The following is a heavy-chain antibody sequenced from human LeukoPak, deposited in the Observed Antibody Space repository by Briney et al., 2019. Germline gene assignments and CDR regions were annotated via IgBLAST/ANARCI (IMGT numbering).Heavy chain of an antibody. Sequence: GSLRLSCEVGGFTHSGYWMSWLRQAPWKGLEWVANINPYGSERYYVDSVKGRFTISRDNAKNSLFLQMNSLRVEDTAVYYCARVRATAGAWDFFDHWGQGTLVTVSS. J-gene: IGHJ4*02. V-gene: IGHV3-7*01. D-gene: IGHD5-12*01. CDR2: INPYGSER. CDR1: GFTHSGYW. CDR3: ARVRATAGAWDFFDH.